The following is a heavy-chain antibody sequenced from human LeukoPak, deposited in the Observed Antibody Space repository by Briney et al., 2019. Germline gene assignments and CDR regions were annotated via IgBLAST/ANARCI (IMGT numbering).Heavy chain of an antibody. CDR3: AREEEGDAFDI. CDR2: INTDGSTT. CDR1: GFTFSNYW. Sequence: GGSLRLSCAASGFTFSNYWMHWVRHAPGRGLVWVSRINTDGSTTSYADSVKGRFTISRDNAKNTLYLQMNSLRAEDTAVYYCAREEEGDAFDIWGQGTMVTVSS. V-gene: IGHV3-74*01. J-gene: IGHJ3*02.